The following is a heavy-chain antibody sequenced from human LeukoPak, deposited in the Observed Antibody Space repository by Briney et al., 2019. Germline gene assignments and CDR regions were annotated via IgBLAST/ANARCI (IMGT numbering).Heavy chain of an antibody. D-gene: IGHD2-8*01. Sequence: GASVKVSCKASGYTFPDYYIHWVRQAPGQGLEWMGWINPNSGGTNFAQKFQGRVTMTRNTSISTAYMELSSLRSEDTAVYYCAGLNGGWGQGTLVTVSS. J-gene: IGHJ4*02. V-gene: IGHV1-2*02. CDR3: AGLNGG. CDR1: GYTFPDYY. CDR2: INPNSGGT.